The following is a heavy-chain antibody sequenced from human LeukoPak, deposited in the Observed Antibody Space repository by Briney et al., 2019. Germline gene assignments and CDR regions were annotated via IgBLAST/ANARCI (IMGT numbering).Heavy chain of an antibody. J-gene: IGHJ4*02. Sequence: ASVTVSCKASGGTFSSYAISWVRQAPGQGLEWMGGIIPIFGTANYAQKFQGRVTITTDESTSTAYMELSSLRSEDTAVYYCARGLLVGDYILGYWGQGTLVTVSS. V-gene: IGHV1-69*05. D-gene: IGHD4-17*01. CDR2: IIPIFGTA. CDR1: GGTFSSYA. CDR3: ARGLLVGDYILGY.